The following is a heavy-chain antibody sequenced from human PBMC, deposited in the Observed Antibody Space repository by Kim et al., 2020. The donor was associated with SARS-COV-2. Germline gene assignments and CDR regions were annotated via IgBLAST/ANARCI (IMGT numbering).Heavy chain of an antibody. V-gene: IGHV1-2*02. CDR3: ARDSDFWSGYSCEFDY. J-gene: IGHJ4*02. D-gene: IGHD3-3*01. CDR2: INPNSGGT. Sequence: ASVKVSCKASGYTFTGYYMHWVRQAPGQGLEWMGWINPNSGGTNYAQKFQGRVTMTRDTSISTAYMELSRLRSDDMAVYYCARDSDFWSGYSCEFDYWGQGTLVTVSS. CDR1: GYTFTGYY.